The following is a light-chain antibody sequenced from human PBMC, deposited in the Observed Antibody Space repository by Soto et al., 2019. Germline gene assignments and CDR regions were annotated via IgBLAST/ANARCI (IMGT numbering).Light chain of an antibody. CDR3: QQRSNWWT. CDR1: QTISSW. V-gene: IGKV3-11*01. CDR2: DAS. Sequence: PSTLSGSVGARVTITCRASQTISSWLAWHQQKPGQAPRLLIYDASNRATGIPARFSGSGSGTDFTLTISSLEPEDFAVYYCQQRSNWWTFGQGTKVDIK. J-gene: IGKJ1*01.